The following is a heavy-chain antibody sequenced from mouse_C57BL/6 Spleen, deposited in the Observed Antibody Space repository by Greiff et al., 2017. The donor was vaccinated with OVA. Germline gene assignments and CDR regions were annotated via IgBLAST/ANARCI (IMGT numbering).Heavy chain of an antibody. CDR2: INPNYGTT. V-gene: IGHV1-39*01. CDR1: GYSFTDYN. D-gene: IGHD2-2*01. CDR3: SRETGIYYGYLCFDY. Sequence: EVQLQESGPELVKPGASVKISCKASGYSFTDYNMNWVKQSNGKSLEWIGVINPNYGTTSSTQKFTGKATLTVDQSSSTAYMQLNSLTSEDSAFYYCSRETGIYYGYLCFDYWGQGTTLTVSS. J-gene: IGHJ2*01.